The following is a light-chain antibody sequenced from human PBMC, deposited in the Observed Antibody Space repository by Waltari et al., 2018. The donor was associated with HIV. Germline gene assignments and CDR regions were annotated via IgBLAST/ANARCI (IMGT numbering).Light chain of an antibody. CDR2: GNN. J-gene: IGLJ3*02. Sequence: QSAFTQTHSASGSPGQRVTIPCCGSGPTIAKNSVFWYHLLPGAAPRLLIYGNNQRPSGVPDRFSASKSDTSASLAISGLRSEDEGDYYCAIWSDSLTGWVFGGGTKVTVL. V-gene: IGLV1-47*01. CDR1: GPTIAKNS. CDR3: AIWSDSLTGWV.